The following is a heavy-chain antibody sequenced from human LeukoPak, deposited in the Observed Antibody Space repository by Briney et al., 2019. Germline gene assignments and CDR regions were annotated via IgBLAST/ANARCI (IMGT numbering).Heavy chain of an antibody. Sequence: GGSLRLSCAASGFTFSNYWMHWVRQVPGKGLVWVSRIKSDGSSTYSADSVKGRFTISRDNAENTLYLQMNSLRAEDTAVYYCGRGGAGIDRWGQGTLVTVSS. CDR1: GFTFSNYW. J-gene: IGHJ5*02. CDR2: IKSDGSST. D-gene: IGHD3-10*01. V-gene: IGHV3-74*01. CDR3: GRGGAGIDR.